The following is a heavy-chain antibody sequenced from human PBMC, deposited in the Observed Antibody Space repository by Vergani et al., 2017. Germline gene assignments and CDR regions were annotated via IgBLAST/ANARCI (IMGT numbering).Heavy chain of an antibody. Sequence: EVQLVESGGGLVQPGGSLRLSCAASGFTVSSNYMSWVRQAPGKGLEWVSVIYSGGSTYYADSVKGRFTISRHNSKNTLYLQMNSLRAEDTAVYYCARVRGGPASIAAAGTGWIDPWGQGTLVTVSS. CDR2: IYSGGST. CDR1: GFTVSSNY. V-gene: IGHV3-53*04. CDR3: ARVRGGPASIAAAGTGWIDP. D-gene: IGHD6-13*01. J-gene: IGHJ5*02.